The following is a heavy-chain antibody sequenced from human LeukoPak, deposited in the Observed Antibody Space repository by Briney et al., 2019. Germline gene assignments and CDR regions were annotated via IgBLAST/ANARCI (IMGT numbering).Heavy chain of an antibody. CDR2: IYYSGST. CDR3: ARPSSNYYGSGSYIDY. J-gene: IGHJ4*02. V-gene: IGHV4-39*01. D-gene: IGHD3-10*01. CDR1: GDSISTSNSY. Sequence: SETLSLTCTVSGDSISTSNSYWGWIRQPPGKGLEWIGSIYYSGSTYYNPSLKSRVTISVDTSKNQFSLKLSSVTAADTAVYYCARPSSNYYGSGSYIDYWGQGTLVTVSS.